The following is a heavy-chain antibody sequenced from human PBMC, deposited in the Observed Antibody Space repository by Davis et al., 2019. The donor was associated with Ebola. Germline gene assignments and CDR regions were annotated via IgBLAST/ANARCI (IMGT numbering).Heavy chain of an antibody. CDR1: GFTFSSYW. J-gene: IGHJ6*02. Sequence: HTGGSLRPSCAAPGFTFSSYWMHWVRQAPGKGLVWVSRIHSDGSSTNYADYVKGRFTISRDNAKNTLYVQMNSLRAEDTTVCYCAREVLAGVLYKYYGMDVWGQGTTVTVSS. D-gene: IGHD6-13*01. V-gene: IGHV3-74*01. CDR2: IHSDGSST. CDR3: AREVLAGVLYKYYGMDV.